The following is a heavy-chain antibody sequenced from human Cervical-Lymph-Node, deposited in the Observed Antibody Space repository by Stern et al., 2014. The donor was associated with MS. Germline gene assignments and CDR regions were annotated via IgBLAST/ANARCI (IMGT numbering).Heavy chain of an antibody. CDR1: SYTFSSYG. D-gene: IGHD3-9*01. V-gene: IGHV1-18*04. CDR2: ISGYDGDT. J-gene: IGHJ6*04. CDR3: ARAYFDSYGLDV. Sequence: QMQLVQSGADVKKPGASVKVSCKASSYTFSSYGIAWVRQAPGQGLEWMGWISGYDGDTNYAPKLQGRVTLTTDPSTRTAYMEIRSLRFDDTAVYYCARAYFDSYGLDVWGKGTTVTVSS.